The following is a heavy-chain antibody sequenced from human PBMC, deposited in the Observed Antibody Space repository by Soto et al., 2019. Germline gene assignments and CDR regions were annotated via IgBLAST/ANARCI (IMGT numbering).Heavy chain of an antibody. CDR3: ASRDPYGDYAHAFDI. CDR2: IFHSGST. CDR1: GGSITSSRW. J-gene: IGHJ3*02. V-gene: IGHV4-4*02. Sequence: QVQLQESGPGLVKPSGTLSLTCAVSGGSITSSRWWNWVRQPPGKGLEWIGDIFHSGSTDSNPSLKSRVTISVDKAKNQVSLKIYSVTAADTAMYYCASRDPYGDYAHAFDIWGRGTMLAVSS. D-gene: IGHD4-17*01.